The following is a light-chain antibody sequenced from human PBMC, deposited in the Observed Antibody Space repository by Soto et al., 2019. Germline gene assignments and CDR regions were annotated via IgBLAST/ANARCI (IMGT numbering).Light chain of an antibody. V-gene: IGKV1-9*01. Sequence: DIQLTQSPSFLSASVGDRVTITCRASQGISSYLAWYQVEPGKAPKLLIYAASALQSGVPSRFSGSGSGTEFTLTVSRLQPEDFATYYCQQLNSYPWTFGKGTKVEI. CDR2: AAS. CDR1: QGISSY. J-gene: IGKJ1*01. CDR3: QQLNSYPWT.